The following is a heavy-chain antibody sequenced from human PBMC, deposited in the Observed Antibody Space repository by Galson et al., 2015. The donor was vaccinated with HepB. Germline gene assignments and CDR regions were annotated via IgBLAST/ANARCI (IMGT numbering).Heavy chain of an antibody. Sequence: SVKVSCKASGYTFTSYDINWVRQATGQGLEWMGWMNPNSGNTGYAQKFQGRVTMTRNTSISTAYMELSSLRSDDTAVYYCARSAGSYYGPFYYYYYMDVWGKGTTVTISS. J-gene: IGHJ6*03. D-gene: IGHD1-26*01. CDR1: GYTFTSYD. V-gene: IGHV1-8*01. CDR3: ARSAGSYYGPFYYYYYMDV. CDR2: MNPNSGNT.